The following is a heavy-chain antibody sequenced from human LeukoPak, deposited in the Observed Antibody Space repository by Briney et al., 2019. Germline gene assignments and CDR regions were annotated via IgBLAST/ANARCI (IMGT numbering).Heavy chain of an antibody. D-gene: IGHD3-10*01. CDR2: IFESAKT. V-gene: IGHV4-61*02. CDR3: AGGGSGSYKRTIDY. J-gene: IGHJ4*02. Sequence: PSETLSLTCSVSGASINSGLYYWNWIRQPAGKGLEWIGRIFESAKTNYNPSLKSRVTISVDTSKNQFSLKLSSVTAADTAVYYCAGGGSGSYKRTIDYWGQGTLVTVSS. CDR1: GASINSGLYY.